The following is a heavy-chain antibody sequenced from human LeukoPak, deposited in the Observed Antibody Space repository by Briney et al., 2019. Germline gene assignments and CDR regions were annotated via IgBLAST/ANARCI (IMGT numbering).Heavy chain of an antibody. D-gene: IGHD1-26*01. J-gene: IGHJ5*02. CDR3: TIVGAT. CDR1: GFTFSSYA. V-gene: IGHV3-30*04. Sequence: PGGSLRLSCAASGFTFSSYAMHWVRQAPGKGLEWVAVISYDGSNKYYADSVKGRFTISRDNSKNTLYLQMNSLRAEDTAVYYCTIVGATWGQGTLVTVSS. CDR2: ISYDGSNK.